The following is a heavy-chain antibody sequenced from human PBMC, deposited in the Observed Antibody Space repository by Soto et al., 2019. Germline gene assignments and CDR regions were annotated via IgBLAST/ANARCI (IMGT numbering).Heavy chain of an antibody. CDR3: AAIIFGSKD. V-gene: IGHV3-48*02. D-gene: IGHD3-3*02. J-gene: IGHJ4*02. CDR2: ITHGSTAI. CDR1: GFIFSDYS. Sequence: GGSRRLSCAASGFIFSDYSMNWVRQAPGKGLEWIAYITHGSTAIHYADSVRGRFTISRDNAKNSLYLQMNSLRDEDTAVYYCAAIIFGSKDWGQGTLVTVSS.